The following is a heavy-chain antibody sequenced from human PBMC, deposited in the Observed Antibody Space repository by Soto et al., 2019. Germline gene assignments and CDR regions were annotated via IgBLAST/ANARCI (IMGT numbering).Heavy chain of an antibody. CDR1: GFTFSSYS. V-gene: IGHV3-21*01. J-gene: IGHJ4*02. CDR2: ISSSSTYT. CDR3: ASTDILTGSSSAFDY. Sequence: EVQLVESGGGLVKPGGSLRLSCAASGFTFSSYSMNWVRQAPGKGLEWVSSISSSSTYTHYADSVKGRVTISRDNAKNSLYLQVNSLRAEDTAVYYCASTDILTGSSSAFDYWGQGTLVTVSS. D-gene: IGHD3-9*01.